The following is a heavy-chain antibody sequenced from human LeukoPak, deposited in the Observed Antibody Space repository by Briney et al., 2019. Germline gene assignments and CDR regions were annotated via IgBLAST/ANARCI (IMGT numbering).Heavy chain of an antibody. Sequence: GGSLRLSCAASGFTFSTYWMSWVRQAPGKGLEWVANIKQDGSEKYYVDSVKGRFTISRDNAKNSLYLQMNSLRAEDTAIYFCAREDDWNYEDYWGQGTLVTVSS. CDR1: GFTFSTYW. V-gene: IGHV3-7*01. D-gene: IGHD1-7*01. J-gene: IGHJ4*02. CDR3: AREDDWNYEDY. CDR2: IKQDGSEK.